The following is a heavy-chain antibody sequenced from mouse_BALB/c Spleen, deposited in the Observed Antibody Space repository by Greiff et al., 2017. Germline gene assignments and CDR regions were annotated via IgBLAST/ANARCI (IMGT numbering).Heavy chain of an antibody. J-gene: IGHJ3*01. CDR1: GYAFSSYW. D-gene: IGHD3-2*01. V-gene: IGHV1-80*01. CDR2: IYPGDGDT. CDR3: ARSGTARATGFAY. Sequence: VKLQQSGAELVRPGSSVKISCKASGYAFSSYWMNWVKQRPGQGLEWIGQIYPGDGDTNYNGKFKGKATLTADKSSSTAYMQLSSLTSEDSAVYFCARSGTARATGFAYWGQGTLVTVSA.